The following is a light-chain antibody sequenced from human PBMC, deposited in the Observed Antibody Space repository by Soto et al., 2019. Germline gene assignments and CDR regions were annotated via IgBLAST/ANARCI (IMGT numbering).Light chain of an antibody. CDR2: GAS. CDR1: QSVSSSY. CDR3: QQYDSSPKT. Sequence: EMGVAQAAGTLSLSPGERATLSCRASQSVSSSYLAWYQQKPGQAPRLLIYGASSRATGIPDRFSGSGSGTDFTLTISRLEPEDFAVYYCQQYDSSPKTFGQGTKVAI. V-gene: IGKV3-20*01. J-gene: IGKJ1*01.